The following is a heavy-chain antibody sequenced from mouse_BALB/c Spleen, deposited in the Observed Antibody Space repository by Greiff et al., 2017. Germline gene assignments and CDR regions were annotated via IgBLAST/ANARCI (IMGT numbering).Heavy chain of an antibody. CDR3: AREEGGSWYFDV. CDR2: ISSGSSTI. J-gene: IGHJ1*01. V-gene: IGHV5-17*02. CDR1: GFTFSSFG. D-gene: IGHD1-1*01. Sequence: EVKLMESGGGLVQPGGSRKLSCAASGFTFSSFGMHWVRQAPEKGLEWVAYISSGSSTIYYADTVKGRFTISRDNPKNTLFLQMTSLRSEDTAMYYCAREEGGSWYFDVWGAGTTVTVSS.